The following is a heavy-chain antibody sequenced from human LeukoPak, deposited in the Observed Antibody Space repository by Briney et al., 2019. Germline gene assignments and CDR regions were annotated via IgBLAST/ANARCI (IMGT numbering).Heavy chain of an antibody. D-gene: IGHD7-27*01. CDR2: IHYSGST. V-gene: IGHV4-38-2*01. J-gene: IGHJ4*02. CDR3: ARGFRGDNFDY. Sequence: PGGSLRLSCAASGFTFSSYGMSWVRQAPGKGLEWIGTIHYSGSTSYNPSLKSRVTISADTSKNQFSLKLRSVTAADTAVYYCARGFRGDNFDYWGQGTLVTVSS. CDR1: GFTFSSYG.